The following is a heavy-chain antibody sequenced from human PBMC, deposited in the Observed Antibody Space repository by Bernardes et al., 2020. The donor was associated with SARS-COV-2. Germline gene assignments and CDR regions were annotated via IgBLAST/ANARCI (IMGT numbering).Heavy chain of an antibody. Sequence: SEPLYLTCTVSGCSISSSSYYWGWIRQPPGKGLEWIGSIYYSGSTYYNPSLKSRVTISVDTSKNQFSLKLSSVTAADTAVYYCARLGVARGWNYGMDVWGQGTTVTVSS. D-gene: IGHD2-15*01. CDR2: IYYSGST. J-gene: IGHJ6*02. V-gene: IGHV4-39*01. CDR1: GCSISSSSYY. CDR3: ARLGVARGWNYGMDV.